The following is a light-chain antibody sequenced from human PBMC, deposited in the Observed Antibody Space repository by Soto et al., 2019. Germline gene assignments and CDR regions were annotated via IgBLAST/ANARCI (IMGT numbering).Light chain of an antibody. CDR3: CAHAGSSSWV. Sequence: QSVLTQPRSVSGSPGQSVTISCTGTSGDVGAYDRVSWYQHHPTKAPKLIIYDVTNRPSGVPYRFSGSKSGSTASLTISGLQAEDEADYYCCAHAGSSSWVCGGGTKLTVL. J-gene: IGLJ3*02. CDR2: DVT. CDR1: SGDVGAYDR. V-gene: IGLV2-11*01.